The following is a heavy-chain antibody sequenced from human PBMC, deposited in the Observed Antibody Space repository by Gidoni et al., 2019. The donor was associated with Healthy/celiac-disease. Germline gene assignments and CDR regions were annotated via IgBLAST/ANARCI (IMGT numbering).Heavy chain of an antibody. D-gene: IGHD3-22*01. CDR3: ARTLKVKYYYDSSGYYYFDY. Sequence: QVQLQPWGAGLLKPSETLSLTCAVYGGSFSGYYWSWIRKPPGKGLEWIGEINHSGSTNYNPSLKSRVTISVDTSKNQFSLKLSSVTAADTAVYYCARTLKVKYYYDSSGYYYFDYWGQGTLVTVSS. CDR1: GGSFSGYY. CDR2: INHSGST. J-gene: IGHJ4*02. V-gene: IGHV4-34*01.